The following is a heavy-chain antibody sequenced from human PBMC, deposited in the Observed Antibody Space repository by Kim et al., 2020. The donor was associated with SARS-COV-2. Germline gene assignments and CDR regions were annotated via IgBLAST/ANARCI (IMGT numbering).Heavy chain of an antibody. D-gene: IGHD1-26*01. CDR3: ASVFHRSGSFDF. Sequence: GGSLRLSCAASGFTFRGYAMQWVRQAPGKGLEWVAAITDNGGTTFYADSVKGRFTISRDNSKNMVYLQMGSLRPEDTAVYYCASVFHRSGSFDFWGQGILVTVSS. CDR2: ITDNGGTT. J-gene: IGHJ4*02. V-gene: IGHV3-64*02. CDR1: GFTFRGYA.